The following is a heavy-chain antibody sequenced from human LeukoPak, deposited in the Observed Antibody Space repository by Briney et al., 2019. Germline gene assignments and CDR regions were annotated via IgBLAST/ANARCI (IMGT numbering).Heavy chain of an antibody. Sequence: GGSLRLSCAASGFTFSSFSMNWDRQAPGKGLEWVSSISSSSSYIYYADSVKGRFTISRDNAKNSLYLQMNSLRAEDTAVYYCARMGEYCSGGSCYTDYYYYYGMDVWGQGTTVTVSS. J-gene: IGHJ6*02. CDR2: ISSSSSYI. D-gene: IGHD2-15*01. CDR3: ARMGEYCSGGSCYTDYYYYYGMDV. V-gene: IGHV3-21*01. CDR1: GFTFSSFS.